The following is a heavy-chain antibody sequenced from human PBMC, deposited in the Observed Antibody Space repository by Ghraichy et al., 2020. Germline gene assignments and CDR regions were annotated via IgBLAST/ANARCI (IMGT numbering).Heavy chain of an antibody. CDR1: GFTFSSYS. V-gene: IGHV3-21*01. D-gene: IGHD6-6*01. CDR2: ISSSSSYI. Sequence: GESLNISCAASGFTFSSYSMNWVRQAPGKGLEWVSSISSSSSYIYYADSVKGRFTISRDNAKNSLYLQMNSLRAEDTAVYYCARDTRIAARGGNWFDPWGQGTLVTVSS. J-gene: IGHJ5*02. CDR3: ARDTRIAARGGNWFDP.